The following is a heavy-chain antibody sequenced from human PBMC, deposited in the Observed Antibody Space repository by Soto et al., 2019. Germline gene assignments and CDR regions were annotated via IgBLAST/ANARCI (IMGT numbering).Heavy chain of an antibody. J-gene: IGHJ4*02. CDR1: GFSLSTSGMC. V-gene: IGHV2-70*01. CDR3: ARNYGSGSPLDY. D-gene: IGHD3-10*01. CDR2: IDWDDDK. Sequence: SGPTLVNPTQTLTLTCTFSGFSLSTSGMCVSWIRQPPGKALEWLALIDWDDDKYYSTPLKTRLTISKDTSKNQVVLTMTNMDPVDTATYYCARNYGSGSPLDYWGQGTLVTVSS.